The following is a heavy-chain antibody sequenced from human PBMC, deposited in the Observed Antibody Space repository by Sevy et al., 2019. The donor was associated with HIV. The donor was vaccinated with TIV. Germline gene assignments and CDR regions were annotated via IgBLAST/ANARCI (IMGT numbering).Heavy chain of an antibody. CDR1: GFTFSSYW. Sequence: GGSLRLSCAASGFTFSSYWMSWVRQAPGKGLEWVANIKQDGSEKYYVDSEKGRFTISRDNAKNSLYLQMNSLRAEDTAVYYCARDRYYYDSSGYYGMSGYYYYYGMDVWGQGTTVTVSS. CDR2: IKQDGSEK. CDR3: ARDRYYYDSSGYYGMSGYYYYYGMDV. V-gene: IGHV3-7*01. J-gene: IGHJ6*02. D-gene: IGHD3-22*01.